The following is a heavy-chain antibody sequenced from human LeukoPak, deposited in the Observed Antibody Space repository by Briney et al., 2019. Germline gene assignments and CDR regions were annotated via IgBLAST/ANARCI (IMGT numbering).Heavy chain of an antibody. CDR2: INPNSGGT. V-gene: IGHV1-2*02. CDR1: GYTFTGYY. Sequence: ASVKVSCKASGYTFTGYYMHWVRQAPGQELEWMGWINPNSGGTNYAQKFQGRVTMTRDTSISTAYMELSRLRSDDTAVYYCARVEYSGYVLDLGYWGQGTLVTVSS. D-gene: IGHD5-12*01. J-gene: IGHJ4*02. CDR3: ARVEYSGYVLDLGY.